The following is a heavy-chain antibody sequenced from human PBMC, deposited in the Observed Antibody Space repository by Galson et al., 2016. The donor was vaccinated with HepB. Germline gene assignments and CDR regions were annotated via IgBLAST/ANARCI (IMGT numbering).Heavy chain of an antibody. CDR2: IWSAGSNK. V-gene: IGHV3-33*01. CDR1: GFTLRRYG. Sequence: SLRLSCAASGFTLRRYGVHWVRPAPGKGLEWVALIWSAGSNKNYADSVKGRFTISRDNSKNTLYLQMNSLRAEDTAVYYCARDRVPAARHFYYGMDGWGQGTKVTVSS. J-gene: IGHJ6*02. CDR3: ARDRVPAARHFYYGMDG. D-gene: IGHD2-2*01.